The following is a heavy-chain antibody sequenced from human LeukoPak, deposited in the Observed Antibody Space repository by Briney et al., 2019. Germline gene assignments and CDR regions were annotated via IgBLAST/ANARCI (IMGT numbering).Heavy chain of an antibody. Sequence: SETLSLTCTVSGGSISSYYWSWIRQPPGKGLEWIGYIYYSGSTNYNPSLKSRVTISVDRSKNQFSLKLSSVTAADTAVYYCARVNYRPADRETTSNWFDPWGQGTLVTVSS. CDR2: IYYSGST. D-gene: IGHD1-7*01. CDR1: GGSISSYY. V-gene: IGHV4-59*12. J-gene: IGHJ5*02. CDR3: ARVNYRPADRETTSNWFDP.